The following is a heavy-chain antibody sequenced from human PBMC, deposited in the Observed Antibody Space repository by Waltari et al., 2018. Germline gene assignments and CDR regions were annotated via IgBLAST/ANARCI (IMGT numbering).Heavy chain of an antibody. D-gene: IGHD3-10*01. V-gene: IGHV4-34*01. CDR2: VNHSGST. CDR3: ARGERKILWFGELFLPYWFDP. CDR1: GGSFSGYY. Sequence: QVQLQQWGAGLLKPSETLSLTCAVYGGSFSGYYWSWIRQPPGKGLEWIGEVNHSGSTNYNPDLRSRVAVAVDTSKNQLSLKLSSVTASDTAVYYCARGERKILWFGELFLPYWFDPWGQGTLVTVSS. J-gene: IGHJ5*02.